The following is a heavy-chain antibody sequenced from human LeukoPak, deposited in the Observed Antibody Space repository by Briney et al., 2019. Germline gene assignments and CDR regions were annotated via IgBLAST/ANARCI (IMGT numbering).Heavy chain of an antibody. J-gene: IGHJ6*02. V-gene: IGHV4-39*07. CDR2: IYYSGST. CDR3: ARDLLEYSGSTLDYGLDV. Sequence: KPSEPLSLPCTVSGGSISSSSYYWGCIRQPPGKGLEWIESIYYSGSTNYNPSLKSRVTISVDTSRNQFSLKLSSVTAADTAVYYCARDLLEYSGSTLDYGLDVWGQGTTVTVSS. CDR1: GGSISSSSYY. D-gene: IGHD5-12*01.